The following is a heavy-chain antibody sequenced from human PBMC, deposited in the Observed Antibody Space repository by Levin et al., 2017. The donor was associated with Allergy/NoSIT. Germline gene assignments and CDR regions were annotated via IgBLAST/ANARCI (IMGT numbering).Heavy chain of an antibody. Sequence: GGSLRLSCAASGFTFDDYAMHWVRQAPGKGLEWVSGISWNSGSIGYADSVKGRFTISRDNAKNSLYLQMNSLRAEDTALYYCAKAAVWSNHYTDDAFDIWGQGTMVTVSS. CDR1: GFTFDDYA. CDR2: ISWNSGSI. D-gene: IGHD1-14*01. J-gene: IGHJ3*02. V-gene: IGHV3-9*01. CDR3: AKAAVWSNHYTDDAFDI.